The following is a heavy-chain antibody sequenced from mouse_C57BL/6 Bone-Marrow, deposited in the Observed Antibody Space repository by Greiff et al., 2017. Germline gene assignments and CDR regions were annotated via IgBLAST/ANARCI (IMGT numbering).Heavy chain of an antibody. V-gene: IGHV1-81*01. CDR3: ARGDGSSTVFDY. J-gene: IGHJ2*01. Sequence: VKLQESGAELARPGASVKLSCKASGYTFTSYGISWVKQRTGQGLEWIGEIYPRRGNTYYNEKFKGKATLTADKSSSTAYMELRSLTSEDSAVYFCARGDGSSTVFDYWGQGTTLTVSS. CDR1: GYTFTSYG. CDR2: IYPRRGNT. D-gene: IGHD1-1*01.